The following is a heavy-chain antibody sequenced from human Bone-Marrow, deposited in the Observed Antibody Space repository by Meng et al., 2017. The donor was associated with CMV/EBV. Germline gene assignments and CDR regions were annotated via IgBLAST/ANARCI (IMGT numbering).Heavy chain of an antibody. CDR1: GGSISSGGYY. V-gene: IGHV4-31*02. D-gene: IGHD3-22*01. CDR2: IYYSGST. J-gene: IGHJ4*02. Sequence: GSGGSISSGGYYWTWIRQHPGKGLEWIGYIYYSGSTYYNPSLKSRLTISVDTSKNQFSLKLSSVTAADTAVYYCARSTYDSSGYWVYWGQGTLVTVSS. CDR3: ARSTYDSSGYWVY.